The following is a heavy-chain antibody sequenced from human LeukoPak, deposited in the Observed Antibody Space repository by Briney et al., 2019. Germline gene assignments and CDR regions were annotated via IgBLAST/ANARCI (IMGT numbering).Heavy chain of an antibody. J-gene: IGHJ3*02. CDR1: GFTFDDYG. CDR2: ITWNGGST. V-gene: IGHV3-20*04. D-gene: IGHD6-13*01. CDR3: TRDQPRDSSNRFGYDAFDI. Sequence: GGSLRLSCAASGFTFDDYGMSWVRQAPGKGLEWVSGITWNGGSTGYGDSVKGRFTISRDNAKNSLYLQLNSLRVEDTALYYCTRDQPRDSSNRFGYDAFDIWGQGTFVSVSS.